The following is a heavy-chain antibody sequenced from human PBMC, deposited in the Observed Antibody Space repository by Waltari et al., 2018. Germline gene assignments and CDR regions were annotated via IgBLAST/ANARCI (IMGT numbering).Heavy chain of an antibody. D-gene: IGHD3-10*01. Sequence: VQLVQYGAEVKKPAATVTISCTVSGYTFTDYYIPWVQRAPGKGLEWMGRINPRRGGTNEAQKFQGRVTMTRDTAISTAYMELSRLRSDDTAVYYCARDEVAGKGVFDYWGQGTLVTVSS. CDR1: GYTFTDYY. V-gene: IGHV1-2*06. CDR3: ARDEVAGKGVFDY. CDR2: INPRRGGT. J-gene: IGHJ4*02.